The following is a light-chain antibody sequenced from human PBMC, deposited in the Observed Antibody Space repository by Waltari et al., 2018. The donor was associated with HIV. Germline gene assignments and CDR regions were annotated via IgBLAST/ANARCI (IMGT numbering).Light chain of an antibody. CDR2: EGS. CDR3: CSYAGSSSYV. Sequence: QSAMTQPASVSGSPGQSITSSCPGTSSAVGSYNLVSWYQQHPGKAPKRMIYEGSKRPSGVSNRFSGSKSGNTASLTISGLQAEDEADYYCCSYAGSSSYVFGTGTKVTVL. CDR1: SSAVGSYNL. V-gene: IGLV2-23*01. J-gene: IGLJ1*01.